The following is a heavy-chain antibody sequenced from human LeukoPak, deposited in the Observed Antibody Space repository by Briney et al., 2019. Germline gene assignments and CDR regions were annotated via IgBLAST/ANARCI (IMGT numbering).Heavy chain of an antibody. CDR3: AITSVIPAAKLFDY. D-gene: IGHD2-2*01. CDR2: ISSSSSYI. J-gene: IGHJ4*02. CDR1: GFTFSSYS. V-gene: IGHV3-21*01. Sequence: GGSLRLSCAASGFTFSSYSMNWVRQAPGKGLEWVSSISSSSSYIYYADSVKGRFTISRDNAKNSLYLQMNSLRAEDAAVYYCAITSVIPAAKLFDYWGQGTLVTVSS.